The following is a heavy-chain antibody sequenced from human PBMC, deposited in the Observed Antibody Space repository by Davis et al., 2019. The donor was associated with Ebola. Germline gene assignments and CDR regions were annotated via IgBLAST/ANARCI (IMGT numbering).Heavy chain of an antibody. V-gene: IGHV3-30-3*01. J-gene: IGHJ4*02. Sequence: GESLKISCAASGFAFSSYAMYWVRQAPGTGLEWVALISYNGVNEYYADSVKGRFTISRDNSKNTLFLQMNRLRAEDTAVYYCARDPDLVVSDQWGQGTLVVVSS. CDR2: ISYNGVNE. CDR1: GFAFSSYA. CDR3: ARDPDLVVSDQ. D-gene: IGHD2-15*01.